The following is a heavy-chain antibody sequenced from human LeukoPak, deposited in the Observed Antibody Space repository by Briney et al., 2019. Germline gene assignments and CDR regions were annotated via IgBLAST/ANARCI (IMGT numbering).Heavy chain of an antibody. CDR2: ISWNSGSI. J-gene: IGHJ4*02. CDR3: AKDWGYCSGGSCYTFPDY. D-gene: IGHD2-15*01. CDR1: GFTFDDYA. V-gene: IGHV3-9*01. Sequence: GRSLRLSCAASGFTFDDYAMHWVRQAPGKGLEWVSGISWNSGSIGYADSVKGRFTISRGNAKNSLYLQMNSLRAEDTALYYCAKDWGYCSGGSCYTFPDYWGQGTLVTVSS.